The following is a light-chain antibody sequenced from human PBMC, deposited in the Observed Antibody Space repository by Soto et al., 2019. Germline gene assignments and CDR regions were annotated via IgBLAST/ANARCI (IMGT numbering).Light chain of an antibody. V-gene: IGLV2-23*01. J-gene: IGLJ2*01. CDR3: CSYAGSSTLV. CDR1: SSDVGSYNF. Sequence: QSALTQPASVSGSPGQWITISCTGTSSDVGSYNFVSWYQHHPGKAPKLMIYEGSKRPSGVSYRFSGSKSGNTASLTISGLQAEDEADYYCCSYAGSSTLVFGGGTKVTVL. CDR2: EGS.